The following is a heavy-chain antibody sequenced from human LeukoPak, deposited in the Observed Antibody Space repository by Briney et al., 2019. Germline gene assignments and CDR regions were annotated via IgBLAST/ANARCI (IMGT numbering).Heavy chain of an antibody. V-gene: IGHV4-39*07. CDR1: GGSISSSSYY. J-gene: IGHJ5*02. CDR3: ARSSSTRLNWFDP. Sequence: SETLSLTCTVSGGSISSSSYYWGWIRQPPGKGLEWIGEINHSGSTNYNPSLKSRVTISVDTSKNQFSLKLSSVTAADTAVYYCARSSSTRLNWFDPWGQGTLVTVSS. D-gene: IGHD2-2*01. CDR2: INHSGST.